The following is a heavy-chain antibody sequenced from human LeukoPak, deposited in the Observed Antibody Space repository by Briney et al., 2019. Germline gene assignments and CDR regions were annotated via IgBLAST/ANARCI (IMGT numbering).Heavy chain of an antibody. Sequence: GESLKISCKGSGYSFTSYWIGWVRQMPGKGLEWMGIIYPGDSDTRYSPSFQGQVTISADKSISTAYLQWSSLKASDTAMYYCARLGGNVDGYNYPFDYWGQGTLVTVSS. D-gene: IGHD5-24*01. CDR3: ARLGGNVDGYNYPFDY. CDR2: IYPGDSDT. V-gene: IGHV5-51*01. J-gene: IGHJ4*02. CDR1: GYSFTSYW.